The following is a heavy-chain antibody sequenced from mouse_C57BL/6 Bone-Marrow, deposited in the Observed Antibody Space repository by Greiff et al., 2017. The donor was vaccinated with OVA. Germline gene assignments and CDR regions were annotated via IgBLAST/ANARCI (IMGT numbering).Heavy chain of an antibody. D-gene: IGHD1-1*01. CDR2: IRSKSNNYAT. Sequence: EVQLVESGGGLVQPKGSLKLSCAASGFSFNTYAMNWVRQAPGKGLEWVARIRSKSNNYATYYADSVKDRFTISRDDSESMLYLQMNNLKTEDTAMYYCVRHNGSSDWYFDVWGTGTTVTVSS. J-gene: IGHJ1*03. CDR3: VRHNGSSDWYFDV. V-gene: IGHV10-1*01. CDR1: GFSFNTYA.